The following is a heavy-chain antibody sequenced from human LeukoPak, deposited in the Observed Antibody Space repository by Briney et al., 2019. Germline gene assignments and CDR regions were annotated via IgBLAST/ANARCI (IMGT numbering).Heavy chain of an antibody. CDR1: GYIFTNYN. J-gene: IGHJ5*01. Sequence: ASVKVSCKASGYIFTNYNLHWVRQAPGQGLEYMGWINAHTGETKYAQKFQGRVTMTRDTSISIAYMEVNRLTSDDTAVFYCARDDDSWGQGTLVTVSS. V-gene: IGHV1-2*02. CDR3: ARDDDS. CDR2: INAHTGET.